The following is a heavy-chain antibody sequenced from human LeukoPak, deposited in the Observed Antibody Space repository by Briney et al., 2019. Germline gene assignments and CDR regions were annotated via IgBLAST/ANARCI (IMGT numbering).Heavy chain of an antibody. Sequence: ASVRVSCKASGYSFSYFGINWVRQAPGQGLEWMGWINCYNGNTNYAQKSEGRLTLTTDTATSSVYMELRNLRSDDTAVYYCARGLDAAAGLANFDYWGQGTLVLVSS. CDR1: GYSFSYFG. CDR3: ARGLDAAAGLANFDY. CDR2: INCYNGNT. D-gene: IGHD6-25*01. V-gene: IGHV1-18*01. J-gene: IGHJ4*02.